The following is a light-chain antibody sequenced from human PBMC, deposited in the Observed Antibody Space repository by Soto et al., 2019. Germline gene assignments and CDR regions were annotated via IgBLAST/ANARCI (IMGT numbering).Light chain of an antibody. CDR2: DVS. CDR1: SSDFGTYNS. Sequence: QSALTQPASVSGSPGQSITISCTGTSSDFGTYNSVSWYQQQPGKAPKVMIYDVSNRPSGVSNRFSGSKSGNTASLTISGLQAEDEADYYCSSYTISGNYVFGTGTKLTVL. CDR3: SSYTISGNYV. J-gene: IGLJ1*01. V-gene: IGLV2-14*01.